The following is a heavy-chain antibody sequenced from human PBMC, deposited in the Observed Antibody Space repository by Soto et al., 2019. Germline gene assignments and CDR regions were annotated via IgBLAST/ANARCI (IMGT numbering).Heavy chain of an antibody. V-gene: IGHV3-23*01. CDR3: AKDGRNSALFGVVIIGWFDP. CDR2: ISGSGGST. J-gene: IGHJ5*02. CDR1: GFTFSSYA. Sequence: GGSLRLSCAASGFTFSSYAMSWVRQAPGKGLEWVSAISGSGGSTYYADSVKGRFTISRDNSKNTLYLQMNSLRAEDTAVYYCAKDGRNSALFGVVIIGWFDPWGQGTLVTVSS. D-gene: IGHD3-3*01.